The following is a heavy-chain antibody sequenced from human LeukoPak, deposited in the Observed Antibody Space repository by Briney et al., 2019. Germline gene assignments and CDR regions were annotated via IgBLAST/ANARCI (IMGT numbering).Heavy chain of an antibody. CDR2: ISWNSGSI. D-gene: IGHD5-24*01. Sequence: GGSLRLSCAASGFTFDDYAMHWVRHAPGRGLEWVSGISWNSGSIAYAESVKGRFTISRDNAKNSLSLQMNSLRAEDTALYYCAKDLLRGGYIYDYWGRGTLVTVSS. J-gene: IGHJ4*02. V-gene: IGHV3-9*01. CDR1: GFTFDDYA. CDR3: AKDLLRGGYIYDY.